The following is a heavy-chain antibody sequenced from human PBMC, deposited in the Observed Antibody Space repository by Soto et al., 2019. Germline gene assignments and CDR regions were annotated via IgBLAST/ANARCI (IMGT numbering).Heavy chain of an antibody. Sequence: QVQLVQSGAEVKKPGASVKVSCKASGYTFTSYAMHWVRQAPGQRLEWMGWINAGNGNTKYSQKFQGRVTITRDTSASTAYMELSSLRSEDTAVYYCARGLPDYGDFWRGSRHPPVRRNPFDSWGQGTLVTVSS. V-gene: IGHV1-3*01. CDR2: INAGNGNT. CDR1: GYTFTSYA. J-gene: IGHJ4*02. CDR3: ARGLPDYGDFWRGSRHPPVRRNPFDS. D-gene: IGHD3-3*01.